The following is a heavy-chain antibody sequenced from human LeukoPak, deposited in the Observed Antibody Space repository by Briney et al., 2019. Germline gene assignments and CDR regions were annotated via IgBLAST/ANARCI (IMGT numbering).Heavy chain of an antibody. Sequence: GGSLRLSCAASGFTFSSYWMSWVRQAPGKGLEGVANIKQDGSEKYYVESVKGRFTISRDNAKNSLYLQMNSLRAEDTAVYYCARDLGTTTIDYWGQGTLVTVSS. CDR2: IKQDGSEK. CDR3: ARDLGTTTIDY. V-gene: IGHV3-7*01. D-gene: IGHD2-2*01. J-gene: IGHJ4*02. CDR1: GFTFSSYW.